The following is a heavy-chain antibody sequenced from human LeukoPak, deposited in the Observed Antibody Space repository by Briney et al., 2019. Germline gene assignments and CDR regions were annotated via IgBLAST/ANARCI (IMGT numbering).Heavy chain of an antibody. V-gene: IGHV3-53*01. Sequence: GGSLRLSCAASGFTVSSNYMSWVRQAPGKGLEWVSVIYSGGSTYYADSVKGRFTISRDNSKNTLYLQMNSLRAEDTAVYYCAKDTILPYSSEDYWGQGTLVTVSS. CDR2: IYSGGST. D-gene: IGHD6-19*01. CDR3: AKDTILPYSSEDY. J-gene: IGHJ4*02. CDR1: GFTVSSNY.